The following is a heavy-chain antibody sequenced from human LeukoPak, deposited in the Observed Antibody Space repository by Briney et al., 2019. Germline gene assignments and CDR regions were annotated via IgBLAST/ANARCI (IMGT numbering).Heavy chain of an antibody. Sequence: SETLSLTCTVSGGSISSSSYYWGWIRQPPGKGLEWIVTISYSGSTHYNPSLKSRVTVSVDTSKNQFSLKLSSVTAADTAVYYCARGLNLGWWELTGAFDIWGQGTMVTVSS. D-gene: IGHD3-10*01. CDR2: ISYSGST. CDR1: GGSISSSSYY. J-gene: IGHJ3*02. V-gene: IGHV4-39*07. CDR3: ARGLNLGWWELTGAFDI.